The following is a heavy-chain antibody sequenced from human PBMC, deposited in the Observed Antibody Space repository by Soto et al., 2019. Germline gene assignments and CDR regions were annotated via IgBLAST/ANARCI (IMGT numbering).Heavy chain of an antibody. Sequence: SQTLSLTCAISGDSVSSNSAAWNWIRQSPSRGLEWLGRTYYRSKWYNDYAVSVKSRITINPDTSKNQFSLQLNSVTPEDTAVYYCARSSMTVVVITGPFDYWGQGTLVTVSS. CDR3: ARSSMTVVVITGPFDY. D-gene: IGHD3-22*01. CDR2: TYYRSKWYN. J-gene: IGHJ4*02. V-gene: IGHV6-1*01. CDR1: GDSVSSNSAA.